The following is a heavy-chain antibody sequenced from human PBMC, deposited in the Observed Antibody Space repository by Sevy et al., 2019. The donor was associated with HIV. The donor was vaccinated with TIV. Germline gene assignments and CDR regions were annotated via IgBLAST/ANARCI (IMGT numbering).Heavy chain of an antibody. Sequence: GGSLRLSCAASEFTFCDYTMNWVRQVPGKGLEWVSSISSGSSYISYADSVKGRFTISRDNAENLLFLQMNSLRAEDTAVYYCVRDRDYYGSGSYDYWGQGTLVTVSS. CDR1: EFTFCDYT. CDR3: VRDRDYYGSGSYDY. J-gene: IGHJ4*02. V-gene: IGHV3-21*06. D-gene: IGHD3-10*01. CDR2: ISSGSSYI.